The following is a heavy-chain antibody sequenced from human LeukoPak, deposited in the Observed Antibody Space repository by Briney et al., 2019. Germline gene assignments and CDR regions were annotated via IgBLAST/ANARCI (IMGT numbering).Heavy chain of an antibody. CDR2: INPHSGGT. CDR1: GYTFTGYY. CDR3: ARNPTLQLWLPEARFDP. V-gene: IGHV1-2*02. J-gene: IGHJ5*02. D-gene: IGHD5-18*01. Sequence: ASVKVSCKASGYTFTGYYMHWVRQAPGQGLEWMGWINPHSGGTNFAQKFQGRVTMTRDRSINTAYMELSRLRFDDTAIYYCARNPTLQLWLPEARFDPWGQGTLVTVSS.